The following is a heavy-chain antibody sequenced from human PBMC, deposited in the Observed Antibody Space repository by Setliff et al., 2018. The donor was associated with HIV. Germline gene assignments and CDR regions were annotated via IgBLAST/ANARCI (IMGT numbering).Heavy chain of an antibody. CDR1: GFTFRNSA. CDR3: AKNDDILTGFAN. V-gene: IGHV3-23*01. D-gene: IGHD3-9*01. CDR2: LSGHTMTT. Sequence: PGGSLRLSCVASGFTFRNSAVSWIRQAPGKGLGWVSSLSGHTMTTYYAGSVKGRSTISRDVSNNTLYFQMNSLRAEDTAIYFCAKNDDILTGFANWGQGTLVTVSS. J-gene: IGHJ4*02.